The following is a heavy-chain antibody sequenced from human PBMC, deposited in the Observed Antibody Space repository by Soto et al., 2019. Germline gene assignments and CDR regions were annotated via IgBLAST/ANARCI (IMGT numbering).Heavy chain of an antibody. D-gene: IGHD5-12*01. CDR2: IHYRGST. J-gene: IGHJ4*02. V-gene: IGHV4-59*01. CDR3: AKDSVGSGYG. CDR1: GASISDYY. Sequence: QVQLQESGPGLVKPSETLSLSCTVSGASISDYYWSWIRQPPGKRPEWIGYIHYRGSTNYNPSLKRRINMSVDTPEIQFYLRLTSVPAADAAVYYCAKDSVGSGYGWGQGTLVTVSS.